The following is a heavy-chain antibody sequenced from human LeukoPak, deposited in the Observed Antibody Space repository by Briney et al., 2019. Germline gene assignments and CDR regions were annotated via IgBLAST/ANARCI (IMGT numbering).Heavy chain of an antibody. D-gene: IGHD3-22*01. J-gene: IGHJ4*02. CDR2: IYYSGST. CDR1: GGSISSSSYY. CDR3: ARLYYYDSSGYLDY. V-gene: IGHV4-39*01. Sequence: SETLPLTCTVSGGSISSSSYYRGWIRQPPGKGLEWIGSIYYSGSTYYNPSLKSRVTISVDTSKNQFSLKLSSVTAADTAVYYCARLYYYDSSGYLDYWGQGTLVTVSS.